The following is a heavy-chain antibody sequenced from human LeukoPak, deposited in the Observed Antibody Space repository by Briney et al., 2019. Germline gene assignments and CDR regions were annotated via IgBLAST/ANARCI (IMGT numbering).Heavy chain of an antibody. CDR2: FYNSGSV. D-gene: IGHD6-25*01. Sequence: SETLSLTCTVSGGSISSFYWSWIRQAPGKGLEWIGYFYNSGSVIYNPSLKTRVSMSLDTSMNQVSLRLRSATAADTAVYYCASGQRLHLLDFCGQGTLVTVSS. V-gene: IGHV4-59*08. CDR3: ASGQRLHLLDF. J-gene: IGHJ4*02. CDR1: GGSISSFY.